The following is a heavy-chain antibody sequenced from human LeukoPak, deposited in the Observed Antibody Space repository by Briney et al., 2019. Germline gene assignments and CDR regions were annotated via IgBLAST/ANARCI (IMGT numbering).Heavy chain of an antibody. D-gene: IGHD6-25*01. CDR1: GFTFSSYG. J-gene: IGHJ3*02. CDR2: IRYDGSNK. CDR3: AKQGRIAASKAYVDDAFDI. Sequence: PGGSLRLSCAASGFTFSSYGLHWVRQAPGKGLEWVAFIRYDGSNKYYEDSAKGRFTISRDNSKNTLYLQMNSLRAEDTAVYYCAKQGRIAASKAYVDDAFDIWGQGTMVTVSS. V-gene: IGHV3-30*02.